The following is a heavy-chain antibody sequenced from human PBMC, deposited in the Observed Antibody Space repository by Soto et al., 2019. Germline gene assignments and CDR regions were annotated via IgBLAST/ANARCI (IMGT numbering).Heavy chain of an antibody. V-gene: IGHV3-23*01. CDR1: GFTFTSYA. J-gene: IGHJ4*02. CDR2: ISGSGSNT. D-gene: IGHD1-26*01. Sequence: GGSLRLSCAASGFTFTSYAMSWVRLTPGKGLEWVSAISGSGSNTFYADSVRGRFTISRDNSKNTVFLQMNNLRAEDTAVYFCARDRATFDYWGQGTRVTVS. CDR3: ARDRATFDY.